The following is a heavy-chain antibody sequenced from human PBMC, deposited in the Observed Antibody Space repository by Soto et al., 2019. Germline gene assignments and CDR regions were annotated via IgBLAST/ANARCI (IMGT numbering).Heavy chain of an antibody. CDR2: INPGGGAT. Sequence: QVQLVQSGAEVKKPGASVKVSCKASGYIFTNYYIYWVRQAPGQGLEYIGIINPGGGATDYAQKFQRRVTMTRDTYTSTVYMKVGSQRYEHTAVYYCERGIVGAMILWFKPWGQGIVVTVSA. D-gene: IGHD1-26*01. J-gene: IGHJ5*02. CDR1: GYIFTNYY. V-gene: IGHV1-46*01. CDR3: ERGIVGAMILWFKP.